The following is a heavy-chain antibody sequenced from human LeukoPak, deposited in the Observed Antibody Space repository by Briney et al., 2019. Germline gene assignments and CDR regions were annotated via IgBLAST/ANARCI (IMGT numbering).Heavy chain of an antibody. J-gene: IGHJ4*02. D-gene: IGHD3-22*01. CDR1: GFTFDSYG. CDR2: IIGDGEST. V-gene: IGHV3-23*01. Sequence: PGGSLRLSCAASGFTFDSYGMTWVRQAPGQGLEWVAGIIGDGESTNYADSVKGRFTISRANYKNTLYLQMNGLRVEDTAVYYCAKAPFFYYDSSGYLTHWGQGTLVTVSS. CDR3: AKAPFFYYDSSGYLTH.